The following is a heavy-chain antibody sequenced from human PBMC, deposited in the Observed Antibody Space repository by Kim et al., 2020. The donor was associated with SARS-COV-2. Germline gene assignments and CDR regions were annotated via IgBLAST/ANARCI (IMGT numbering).Heavy chain of an antibody. Sequence: ASVKVSCKASEYTFTGHYMHWVRQAPGQGLEWMGWINPSRGDTTSAQKFQGRVTMTWDTSTSTAFLDLTRLRSDDTAIYFCATNIATREYFFTYWGQGTLVTVSS. J-gene: IGHJ4*02. V-gene: IGHV1-2*02. D-gene: IGHD6-6*01. CDR3: ATNIATREYFFTY. CDR2: INPSRGDT. CDR1: EYTFTGHY.